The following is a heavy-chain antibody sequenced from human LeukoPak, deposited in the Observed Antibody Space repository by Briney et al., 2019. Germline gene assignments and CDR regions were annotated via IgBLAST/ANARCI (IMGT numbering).Heavy chain of an antibody. J-gene: IGHJ3*02. CDR3: ARQSIAARRAFDI. V-gene: IGHV4-31*03. Sequence: PSQTLSLTCTVSGGSISSGGYYWSWIRQHPGKGLEWIGYIYYSGSTYYNPSLKSRVTISVDTSKNQFSLMLTSVTAADTAVYYCARQSIAARRAFDIWGQGTMVTVSS. CDR2: IYYSGST. CDR1: GGSISSGGYY. D-gene: IGHD6-6*01.